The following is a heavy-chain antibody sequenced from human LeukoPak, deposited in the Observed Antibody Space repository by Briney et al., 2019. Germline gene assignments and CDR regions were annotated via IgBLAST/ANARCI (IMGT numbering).Heavy chain of an antibody. Sequence: SETLSLTPTVSGDSIISGTFFWAWIRKPPGKGLEWIGSIYYSGNTYYKPSLKSRVTISLDVTQFSLKLTSMTAADTAVYYCASGKDKLPAAVVDSWGQGILVTVSS. D-gene: IGHD2-2*01. CDR1: GDSIISGTFF. V-gene: IGHV4-39*01. CDR3: ASGKDKLPAAVVDS. CDR2: IYYSGNT. J-gene: IGHJ4*02.